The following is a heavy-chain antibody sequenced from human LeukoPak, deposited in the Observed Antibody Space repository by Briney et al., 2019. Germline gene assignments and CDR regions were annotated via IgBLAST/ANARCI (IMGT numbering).Heavy chain of an antibody. CDR3: ASHKGF. V-gene: IGHV4-59*01. CDR2: IYYSGST. J-gene: IGHJ4*02. CDR1: GVSISNNY. Sequence: IPSETLSLTCTVSGVSISNNYWSWFRQPPGKGLEWIGYIYYSGSTNYNPSLKSRVTISVDTSKSQFSLKLSSVTAADTAVYYCASHKGFWGQGTLVTVSS.